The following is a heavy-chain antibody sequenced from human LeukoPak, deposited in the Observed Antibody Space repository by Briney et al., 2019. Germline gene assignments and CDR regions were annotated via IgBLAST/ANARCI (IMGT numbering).Heavy chain of an antibody. D-gene: IGHD3-16*01. J-gene: IGHJ5*02. CDR3: AKEGGPAQPSP. CDR2: ISYDGSNK. Sequence: GGSLRLSCAASGFTFSSYAMHWVRQAPGKGLEWVAVISYDGSNKYYADSVKGRFTISRDNSKNTLYLQMNSLRAEDTAVYYCAKEGGPAQPSPWGQGTLVTVSS. CDR1: GFTFSSYA. V-gene: IGHV3-30-3*01.